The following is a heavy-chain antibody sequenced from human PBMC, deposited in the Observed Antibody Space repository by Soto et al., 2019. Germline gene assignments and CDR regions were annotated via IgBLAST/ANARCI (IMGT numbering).Heavy chain of an antibody. V-gene: IGHV4-31*03. CDR2: IYYTGNS. J-gene: IGHJ4*02. Sequence: ASETLSLTCSVSGGSITTNGHYWIWIRQHPGQGLEWIAYIYYTGNSYLNPSLKSRLSISVDTSKNQFSLELRSVTAADTAVYYCAREQWGFDSWGQGTLVTVSS. CDR3: AREQWGFDS. CDR1: GGSITTNGHY. D-gene: IGHD6-19*01.